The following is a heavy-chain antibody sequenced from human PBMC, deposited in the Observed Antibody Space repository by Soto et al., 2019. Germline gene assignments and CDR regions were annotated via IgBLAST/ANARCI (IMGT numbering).Heavy chain of an antibody. J-gene: IGHJ4*02. D-gene: IGHD2-2*01. V-gene: IGHV3-23*01. CDR1: GFTFSTYA. CDR2: ISGSGDST. Sequence: PGGSLRLSCAASGFTFSTYAMSWVRQAPGKGLEWVSTISGSGDSTYYANSVKGRITISRDNSRNTLDLQMNSLRVEDTAVYYCAKGGEGSCSKTSCLYFSDYWGQGTLVTVSS. CDR3: AKGGEGSCSKTSCLYFSDY.